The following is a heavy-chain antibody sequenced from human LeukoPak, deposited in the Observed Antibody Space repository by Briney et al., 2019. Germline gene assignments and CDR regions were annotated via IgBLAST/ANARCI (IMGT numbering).Heavy chain of an antibody. J-gene: IGHJ6*03. CDR2: IRSNGITT. Sequence: GGSLRLSCAASGFTFSSYSMNWVRQAPGKGLEWVSGIRSNGITTYYADSVKGRFTTSRDNSKNTVYLQMNSLRAEDTAVYYCAKVFSEPAGLYYYYYMDVWGKGTTVTISS. CDR1: GFTFSSYS. V-gene: IGHV3-48*01. D-gene: IGHD2-2*01. CDR3: AKVFSEPAGLYYYYYMDV.